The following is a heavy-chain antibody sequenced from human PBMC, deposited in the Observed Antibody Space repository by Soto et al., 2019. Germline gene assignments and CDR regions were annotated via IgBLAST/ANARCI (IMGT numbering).Heavy chain of an antibody. Sequence: QVQLVQSGAEVKKPGSSVKVSCKASGGTFSSYAISWVRQAPGQGLEWMGGIIPIFGTANYAQKFQGRVTITADESTSTAYMELSSLRSEDTAVYYCGIDCISTSCPLRNYYYGMDVWGQGTTVTVSS. CDR3: GIDCISTSCPLRNYYYGMDV. V-gene: IGHV1-69*12. CDR2: IIPIFGTA. D-gene: IGHD2-2*01. J-gene: IGHJ6*02. CDR1: GGTFSSYA.